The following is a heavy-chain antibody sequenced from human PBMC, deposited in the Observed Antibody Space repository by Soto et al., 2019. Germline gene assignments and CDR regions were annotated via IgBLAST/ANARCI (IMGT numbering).Heavy chain of an antibody. CDR2: IYVDGST. D-gene: IGHD3-10*01. V-gene: IGHV3-66*01. CDR1: GFTFSDYY. Sequence: LRLSCAASGFTFSDYYMSWVRQAPGKGLEWVSVIYVDGSTYYADSVKGRFTISRDNAQNSLYLQMNSLRVEDTAVYYCATGGSAAYWGQGTLVTVSS. J-gene: IGHJ4*02. CDR3: ATGGSAAY.